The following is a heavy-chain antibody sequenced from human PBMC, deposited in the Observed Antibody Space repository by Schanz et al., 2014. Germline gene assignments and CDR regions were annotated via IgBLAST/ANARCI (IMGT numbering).Heavy chain of an antibody. CDR3: ARDVDDRRGYGSGYCLGDCMDV. CDR1: GFTFRDYY. CDR2: ISSGSSYA. Sequence: QVQLVESGGGLVKPGGSLRLSCAASGFTFRDYYMSWIRQAPGQGLEWVSDISSGSSYANYADSVKGRFTISRDNAKNSLYLQMNSRRAEDAAVYYFARDVDDRRGYGSGYCLGDCMDVWGQGTTVTVSS. D-gene: IGHD3-10*01. V-gene: IGHV3-11*05. J-gene: IGHJ6*02.